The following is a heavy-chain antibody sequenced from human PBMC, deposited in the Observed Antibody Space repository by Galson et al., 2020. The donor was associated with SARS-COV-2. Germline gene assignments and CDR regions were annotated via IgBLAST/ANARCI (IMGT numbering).Heavy chain of an antibody. Sequence: ASVKVSCKASGYTFTSYGISWVRQAPGQGLEWMGWISAYNGNTNYAQKLQGRVTMTTDTSTNTAYMELRSLRSDDTAVYYCARGSLDYYDSSGYYNYWGQGTLVTVSS. CDR2: ISAYNGNT. CDR3: ARGSLDYYDSSGYYNY. D-gene: IGHD3-22*01. V-gene: IGHV1-18*01. CDR1: GYTFTSYG. J-gene: IGHJ4*02.